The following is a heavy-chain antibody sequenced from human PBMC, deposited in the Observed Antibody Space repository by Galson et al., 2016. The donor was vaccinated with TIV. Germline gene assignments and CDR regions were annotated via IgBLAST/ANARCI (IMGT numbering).Heavy chain of an antibody. CDR2: IYYSGST. Sequence: SETLSLTCSVSGGSVNSGYDYWVWIRQPPGKGLEWIGTIYYSGSTYYNPSLESRVNLSVNTSKNQFSLRLTSVTAADTSIYYCARQRLAIPNWFDPWGQGTLVTVSS. J-gene: IGHJ5*02. CDR3: ARQRLAIPNWFDP. CDR1: GGSVNSGYDY. V-gene: IGHV4-39*01. D-gene: IGHD6-19*01.